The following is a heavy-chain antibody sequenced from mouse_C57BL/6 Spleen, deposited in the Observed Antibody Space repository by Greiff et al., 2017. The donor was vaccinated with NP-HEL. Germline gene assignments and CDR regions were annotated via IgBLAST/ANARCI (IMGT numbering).Heavy chain of an antibody. V-gene: IGHV5-6*01. J-gene: IGHJ3*01. CDR2: ISSGGSYT. D-gene: IGHD4-1*01. Sequence: EVKLQESGGDLVKPGGSLKLSCAASGFTFSSYGMSWVRQTPDKRLEWVATISSGGSYTYYPDSVKGRFTISRDNAKNTLYLQMSSLKSEDTAMYYCARTGTPFAYWGQGTLVTVSA. CDR1: GFTFSSYG. CDR3: ARTGTPFAY.